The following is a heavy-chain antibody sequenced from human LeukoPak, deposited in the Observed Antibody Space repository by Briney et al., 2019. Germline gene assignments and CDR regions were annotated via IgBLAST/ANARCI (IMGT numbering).Heavy chain of an antibody. Sequence: GGSVRLSCAASGFTFSTFAMHWVRQAPGKGLEWVAFIPYDKSTEYYADSVKGRFTISRDNSKNTLDLQMNSLRTEDTAVYYCTCSGSYRDFGYWGQGILVTVSS. CDR1: GFTFSTFA. D-gene: IGHD3-10*02. CDR3: TCSGSYRDFGY. J-gene: IGHJ4*02. CDR2: IPYDKSTE. V-gene: IGHV3-30*02.